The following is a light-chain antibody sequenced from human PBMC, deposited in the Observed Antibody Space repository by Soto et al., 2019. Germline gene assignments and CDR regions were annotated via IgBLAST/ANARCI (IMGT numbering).Light chain of an antibody. J-gene: IGKJ4*01. V-gene: IGKV1-33*01. Sequence: DIQLTQSPSSLSASVGDRITITCQASRDIAHYLSWYQQKPGKAPQLLVYDASKLQAGVPSRFSGSASGTDFTFAISSLQAEDRATYFCQQYADLPLSFGGGTKVYIK. CDR1: RDIAHY. CDR2: DAS. CDR3: QQYADLPLS.